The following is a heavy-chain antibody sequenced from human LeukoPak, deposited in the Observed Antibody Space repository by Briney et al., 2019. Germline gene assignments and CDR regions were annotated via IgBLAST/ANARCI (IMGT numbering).Heavy chain of an antibody. CDR3: AGDRYYYESSGEFQH. Sequence: TGGSLRLSCAASVFTFSFYSMNWVRQAPGKGLEWVSSISSSSSHIYYADSVKGRFSISRDNAKKSLYLQMNSLRAEDTAVYYYAGDRYYYESSGEFQHWGQGTLVTVSS. CDR2: ISSSSSHI. CDR1: VFTFSFYS. D-gene: IGHD3-22*01. V-gene: IGHV3-21*01. J-gene: IGHJ1*01.